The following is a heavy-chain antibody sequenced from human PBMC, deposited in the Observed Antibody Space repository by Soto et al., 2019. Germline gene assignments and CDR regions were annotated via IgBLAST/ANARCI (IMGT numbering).Heavy chain of an antibody. CDR2: IERDGSNT. V-gene: IGHV3-74*01. J-gene: IGHJ6*02. Sequence: GGSLRLSCAASRFSFSSYWMHWVRQAPGKGLVWVSRIERDGSNTDYADSVKGRFTISRDNTRNTLYLQMNSLRVEDTAVYYCARSYYYYDLDVWGQGTTVTV. CDR3: ARSYYYYDLDV. CDR1: RFSFSSYW.